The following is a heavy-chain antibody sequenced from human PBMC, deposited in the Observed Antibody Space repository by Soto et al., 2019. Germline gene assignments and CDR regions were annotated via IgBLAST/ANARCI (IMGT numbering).Heavy chain of an antibody. D-gene: IGHD4-17*01. V-gene: IGHV3-9*01. J-gene: IGHJ6*03. CDR1: GFTFDDYA. CDR2: ISWNSGSI. CDR3: AKRADDGDYVGDYYYYYMDV. Sequence: EVQLVESGGGLVQPGRSLRLSCAASGFTFDDYAMHWVRQAPGKGLEWVSGISWNSGSIGYADSVKGRFTISRDNAKNSLYLKMNSLGAEDTALYYCAKRADDGDYVGDYYYYYMDVWGKGTTVTVSS.